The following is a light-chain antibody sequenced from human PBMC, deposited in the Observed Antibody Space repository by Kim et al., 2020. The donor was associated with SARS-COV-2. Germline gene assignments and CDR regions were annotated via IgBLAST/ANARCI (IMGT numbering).Light chain of an antibody. CDR1: QSVSSSY. V-gene: IGKV3-20*01. Sequence: PGERAPLSCRASQSVSSSYLAWYQQKPGQAPRLRIYGASSRATGIPDRFSGSGSGTDFTLTISRLEPEDFAVYYCQQYGSSPLYTFGQGTKLEI. CDR2: GAS. CDR3: QQYGSSPLYT. J-gene: IGKJ2*01.